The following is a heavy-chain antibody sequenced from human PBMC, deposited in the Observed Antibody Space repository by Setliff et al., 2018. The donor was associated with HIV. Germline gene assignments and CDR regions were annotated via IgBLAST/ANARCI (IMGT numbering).Heavy chain of an antibody. D-gene: IGHD3-16*01. CDR3: ARDSTRGSRREIFDI. Sequence: GESLKISCVGSGFNFRSYTINWVRQAPGKGLEWVASISSRTTYIDYVDSVRGRFTIYRDNAENSVYLQMDSLRVDDAAVYYCARDSTRGSRREIFDIWGQGTMVTVS. CDR2: ISSRTTYI. V-gene: IGHV3-21*06. J-gene: IGHJ3*02. CDR1: GFNFRSYT.